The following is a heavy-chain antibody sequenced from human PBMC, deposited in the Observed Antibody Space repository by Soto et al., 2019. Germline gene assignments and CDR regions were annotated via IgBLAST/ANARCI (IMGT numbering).Heavy chain of an antibody. Sequence: GGSLRLSCAASGFTFSSYSMNWVRQAPGKGLEGVSYISSSGSTIYYADSVKGRLTISRDNAKNSLYMQMNSLRAEDTAVYYCARDCSGGSCYYYYYMDVWGKGTTVTVSS. V-gene: IGHV3-48*01. J-gene: IGHJ6*03. CDR1: GFTFSSYS. CDR2: ISSSGSTI. CDR3: ARDCSGGSCYYYYYMDV. D-gene: IGHD2-15*01.